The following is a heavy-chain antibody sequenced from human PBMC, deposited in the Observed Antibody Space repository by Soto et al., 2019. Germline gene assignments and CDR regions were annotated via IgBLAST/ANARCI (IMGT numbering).Heavy chain of an antibody. CDR2: ISWNSGSI. CDR3: AKDIRKVVLDDVDYYYYYMDV. Sequence: GGSLRLSCAASGFTFDDYAMHWVRQAPGKGLEWVSGISWNSGSIGYADSVKGRFTISRDNAKNSLYLQMNSLRAEDTALYYCAKDIRKVVLDDVDYYYYYMDVWGKGTTVTVSS. CDR1: GFTFDDYA. D-gene: IGHD2-2*01. J-gene: IGHJ6*03. V-gene: IGHV3-9*01.